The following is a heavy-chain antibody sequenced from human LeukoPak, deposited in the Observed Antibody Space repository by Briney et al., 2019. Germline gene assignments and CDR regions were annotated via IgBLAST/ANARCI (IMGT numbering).Heavy chain of an antibody. CDR2: ISAYNGNT. J-gene: IGHJ4*02. Sequence: ASVKVSCKASGYTFTSYGISWVRQAPGQGLEWMGWISAYNGNTNYAQKLQGRVTMTTDTSTSTAYMELRSLRSDDTAVYYCARDWRLTAAAGSTFDYWGQGTLVTVSS. CDR1: GYTFTSYG. CDR3: ARDWRLTAAAGSTFDY. D-gene: IGHD6-13*01. V-gene: IGHV1-18*01.